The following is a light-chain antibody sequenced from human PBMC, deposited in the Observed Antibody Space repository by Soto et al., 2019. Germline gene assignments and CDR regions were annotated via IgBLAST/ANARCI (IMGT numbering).Light chain of an antibody. J-gene: IGKJ2*01. CDR1: QTISTY. V-gene: IGKV1-39*01. CDR3: QQSHSIPYI. Sequence: DIQMTQSPSSLSASVGDRVTITCRASQTISTYLNWYQQKPGKAPKLLIYAASSLQSGVPSRCSGSGSGTDFTLTISSLQPEDFATYFCQQSHSIPYIFGQGTKLQLK. CDR2: AAS.